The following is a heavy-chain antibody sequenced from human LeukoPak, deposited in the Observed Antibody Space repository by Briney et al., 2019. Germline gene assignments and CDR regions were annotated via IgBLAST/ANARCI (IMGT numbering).Heavy chain of an antibody. CDR3: VRLRRNSDPSGYYYYYDY. V-gene: IGHV3-21*01. Sequence: GGSLRLSCAASQFSFSSYSFNWVRQAPGQGLEWVASINKGATHVYYADSMRGRFTVSRGDAKSSLYLQMDSLRAEDTAVYHCVRLRRNSDPSGYYYYYDYCGRGTLVTVSS. CDR1: QFSFSSYS. D-gene: IGHD5-12*01. CDR2: INKGATHV. J-gene: IGHJ4*02.